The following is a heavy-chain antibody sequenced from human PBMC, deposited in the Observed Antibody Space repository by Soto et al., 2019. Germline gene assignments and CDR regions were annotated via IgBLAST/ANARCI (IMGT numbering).Heavy chain of an antibody. D-gene: IGHD2-2*01. CDR2: INSDGSST. Sequence: EVQLVESGGGLVQPGGSLRLSCAASGFTFSSYWMHWVRQAPGKGLVWVSRINSDGSSTSYADSVKGRFTISGDNAKNTLYLQMNSLRAEDTAVYYCARMIWGYCSSTSCYDAFDIWGQGTMVTVSS. J-gene: IGHJ3*02. CDR1: GFTFSSYW. CDR3: ARMIWGYCSSTSCYDAFDI. V-gene: IGHV3-74*01.